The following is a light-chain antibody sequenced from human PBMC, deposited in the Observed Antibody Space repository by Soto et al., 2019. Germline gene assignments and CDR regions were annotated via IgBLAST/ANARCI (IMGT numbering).Light chain of an antibody. Sequence: ESMLTQSPGTLSLSPGERATLSCRASQSVSSRYLNWYQHKPGQAPRLLIYGASIRATGIPDRFSGSGSGTDFTLTISRLEPEDFAVYYCQQFGSSPPAFTFGQGTKLEI. CDR3: QQFGSSPPAFT. V-gene: IGKV3-20*01. CDR2: GAS. CDR1: QSVSSRY. J-gene: IGKJ2*01.